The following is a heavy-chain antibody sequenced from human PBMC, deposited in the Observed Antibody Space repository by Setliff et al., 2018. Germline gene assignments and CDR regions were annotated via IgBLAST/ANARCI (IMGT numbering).Heavy chain of an antibody. J-gene: IGHJ5*01. CDR2: IYYSGST. CDR1: GGSISSYY. Sequence: SETLSLTCTVSGGSISSYYWSWIRQPPGKGLEWIGYIYYSGSTNYNPSLKSRVSISVDTSKNQFSLKLRSVTAADTAVFYSVGRDFSGGDSWGHGTLVTVSS. D-gene: IGHD6-25*01. CDR3: VGRDFSGGDS. V-gene: IGHV4-59*08.